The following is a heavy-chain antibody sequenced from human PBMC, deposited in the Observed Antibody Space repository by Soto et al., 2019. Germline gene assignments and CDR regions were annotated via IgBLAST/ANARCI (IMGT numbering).Heavy chain of an antibody. CDR1: GYTFTNYG. CDR2: ISTNKGNT. V-gene: IGHV1-18*01. CDR3: AREGRIVGAVNTYYYYGMDV. Sequence: QVQLVQSGAEVKKPGASVKVSCKASGYTFTNYGLSWVRQAPGQGLEWMGWISTNKGNTNYAQKLQGGVTMTTDTATSTAYMELRSLRSDDTAVYYCAREGRIVGAVNTYYYYGMDVWGRGTTVTVS. D-gene: IGHD2-15*01. J-gene: IGHJ6*02.